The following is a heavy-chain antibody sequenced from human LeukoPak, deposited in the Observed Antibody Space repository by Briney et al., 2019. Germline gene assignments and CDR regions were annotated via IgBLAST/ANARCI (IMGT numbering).Heavy chain of an antibody. Sequence: GGSLRLSCAASGFTFSDYYMSWIRQAPGKGLEWVSYISSSGSTIYYADSVKGRFTISRDNAKNSLYLQMNSLRAGDTAVYYCAGEGITMVRGVQPSDAFDIWGQGTMVTVSS. CDR2: ISSSGSTI. CDR1: GFTFSDYY. J-gene: IGHJ3*02. D-gene: IGHD3-10*01. CDR3: AGEGITMVRGVQPSDAFDI. V-gene: IGHV3-11*01.